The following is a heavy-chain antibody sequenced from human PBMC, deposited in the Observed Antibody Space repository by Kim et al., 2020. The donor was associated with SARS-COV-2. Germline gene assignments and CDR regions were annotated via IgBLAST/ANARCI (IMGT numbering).Heavy chain of an antibody. D-gene: IGHD4-17*01. J-gene: IGHJ6*03. CDR3: ARATVTTGYYYYYYMDV. Sequence: LKSRVTISVDTSKNQFSLKLSSVTAADTAVYYCARATVTTGYYYYYYMDVWGKGTTVTVSS. V-gene: IGHV4-59*01.